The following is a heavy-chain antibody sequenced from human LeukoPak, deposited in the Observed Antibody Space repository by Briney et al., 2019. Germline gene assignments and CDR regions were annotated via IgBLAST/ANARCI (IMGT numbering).Heavy chain of an antibody. Sequence: ASVKVSCKASGYTFTSYGISWVRQAPGQGLEGMGWISAYNGNTNYALKLQGRVTMTTDTSTSTAYMELRSLRSDDTAVYYCAIDPRPIVVVVAATPHAFDIWGQGTMVTVSS. J-gene: IGHJ3*02. CDR1: GYTFTSYG. CDR2: ISAYNGNT. CDR3: AIDPRPIVVVVAATPHAFDI. D-gene: IGHD2-15*01. V-gene: IGHV1-18*01.